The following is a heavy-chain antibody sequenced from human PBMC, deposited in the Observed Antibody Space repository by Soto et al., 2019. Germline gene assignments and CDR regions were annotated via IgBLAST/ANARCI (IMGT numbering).Heavy chain of an antibody. Sequence: XSVKVSCKASVYSFTDHYIHWVRQAPGQGLEWMGWINPISGDTDYAQKFQGRVIMTRDTSILTAYMDLSRLKSDDTAVYYCAKFPAAAGTQRYYYGMDVWGQGTTVTVSS. CDR3: AKFPAAAGTQRYYYGMDV. J-gene: IGHJ6*02. CDR1: VYSFTDHY. D-gene: IGHD6-13*01. V-gene: IGHV1-2*02. CDR2: INPISGDT.